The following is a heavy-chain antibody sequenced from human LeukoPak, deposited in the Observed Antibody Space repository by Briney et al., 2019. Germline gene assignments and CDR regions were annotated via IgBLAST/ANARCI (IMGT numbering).Heavy chain of an antibody. V-gene: IGHV1-2*02. CDR2: IERDSGGT. Sequence: ASVKVSCKASGYTFTGYYILWVRQAPGQGLEWMGWIERDSGGTNYAQKFQGRVTMTRDTSITTAYMELSRLRFEDTAVYYCARGHVTAASFDYWGQGTLVTVSS. J-gene: IGHJ4*02. CDR3: ARGHVTAASFDY. D-gene: IGHD5-18*01. CDR1: GYTFTGYY.